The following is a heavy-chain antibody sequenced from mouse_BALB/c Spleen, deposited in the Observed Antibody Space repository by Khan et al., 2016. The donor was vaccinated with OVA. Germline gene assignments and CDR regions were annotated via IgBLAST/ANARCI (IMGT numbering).Heavy chain of an antibody. J-gene: IGHJ2*01. CDR2: ISYSGNT. CDR3: ARMSGGDFDF. V-gene: IGHV3-2*02. Sequence: EVELVESGPGLVKPSQSLSLTCTVTGYSITSDYAWSWIRQFPGNQLEWMGYISYSGNTKYNPSLKSRISLTRDTSKNQFFLQLNSVTTEDTATYYCARMSGGDFDFWGQGTTLTVSS. D-gene: IGHD4-1*01. CDR1: GYSITSDYA.